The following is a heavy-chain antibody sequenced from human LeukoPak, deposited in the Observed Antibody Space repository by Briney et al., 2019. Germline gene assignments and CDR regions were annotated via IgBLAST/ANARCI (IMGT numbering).Heavy chain of an antibody. CDR1: GFTVRSNN. CDR2: IYSGGST. D-gene: IGHD3-22*01. Sequence: GGSLRLSCAASGFTVRSNNLSWVRQAPGKGLEWVSIIYSGGSTYYADSVKGRFTISRDNSKNTLYLQMNSLRAEDTAVYYCARGLMGGYPHFDYWGQGTLVTVSS. CDR3: ARGLMGGYPHFDY. V-gene: IGHV3-66*01. J-gene: IGHJ4*02.